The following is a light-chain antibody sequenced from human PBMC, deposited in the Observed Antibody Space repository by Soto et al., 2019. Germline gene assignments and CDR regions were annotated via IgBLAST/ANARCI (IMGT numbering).Light chain of an antibody. J-gene: IGLJ2*01. V-gene: IGLV2-23*02. CDR2: EVS. Sequence: QSALTQPASVSGSPGQSITISCTGTSSDVGSYNFVSWYQQYPGKAPKLMINEVSKRPSGVSNRFSGSKSGNTASLTISGLQAEDEADYYCCSYAGSSTFVIFGGGTKVTVL. CDR3: CSYAGSSTFVI. CDR1: SSDVGSYNF.